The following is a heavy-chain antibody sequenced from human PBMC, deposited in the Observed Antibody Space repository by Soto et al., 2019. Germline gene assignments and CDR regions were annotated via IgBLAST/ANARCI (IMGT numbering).Heavy chain of an antibody. Sequence: GSLRLSCAASGFTFSSYSMHWIRRAPGKGLEWISYISGNGEIIQYAASARGRFTISRDNAENSVYLEMDSLRAEDTALYYCARDVDADFRTDFDYWGRGTLVTVSS. CDR3: ARDVDADFRTDFDY. CDR2: ISGNGEII. CDR1: GFTFSSYS. D-gene: IGHD4-17*01. J-gene: IGHJ4*02. V-gene: IGHV3-48*04.